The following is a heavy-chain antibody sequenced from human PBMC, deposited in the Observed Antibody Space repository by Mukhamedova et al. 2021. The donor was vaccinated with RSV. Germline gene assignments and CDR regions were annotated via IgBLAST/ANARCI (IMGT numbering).Heavy chain of an antibody. CDR3: AKVRIWEQQLVPMDV. D-gene: IGHD6-13*01. Sequence: VRQAPGKGLEWVAVISYDGSNKYYADSVKGRFTISRDNSKNTLYLQMNSLRAEDTAVYYCAKVRIWEQQLVPMDVWGQGTTVPVS. CDR2: ISYDGSNK. J-gene: IGHJ6*02. V-gene: IGHV3-30*18.